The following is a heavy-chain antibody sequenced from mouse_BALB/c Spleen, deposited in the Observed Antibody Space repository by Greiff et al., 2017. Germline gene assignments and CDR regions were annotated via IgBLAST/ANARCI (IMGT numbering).Heavy chain of an antibody. CDR3: ARGGYYYGSSPPWFAY. CDR1: GFHIQDTY. V-gene: IGHV14-3*02. D-gene: IGHD1-1*01. Sequence: VQLKESGAELVKPGASVKLSCTASGFHIQDTYMPWVKQRPEQGLEWIGRIDPANGNTKYDPKFQGKATITADTSSNTAYLQLSSLTSADTAVYYCARGGYYYGSSPPWFAYWGQGTLGTVSA. J-gene: IGHJ3*01. CDR2: IDPANGNT.